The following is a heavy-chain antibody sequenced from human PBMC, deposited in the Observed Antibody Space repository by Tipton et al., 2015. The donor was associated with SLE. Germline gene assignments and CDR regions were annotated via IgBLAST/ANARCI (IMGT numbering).Heavy chain of an antibody. J-gene: IGHJ6*02. D-gene: IGHD2-8*02. V-gene: IGHV4-4*08. CDR3: AREPIVLVVYSRYYYYGMDV. Sequence: TLSLTCNVSGVSITSSYWSWIRQPPGKGLEWIGYIYSTGSTKYNPSLESRVTMSVDTSKKQFSLRLSSVTAADTAVYYCAREPIVLVVYSRYYYYGMDVWGQGTTVTVSS. CDR2: IYSTGST. CDR1: GVSITSSY.